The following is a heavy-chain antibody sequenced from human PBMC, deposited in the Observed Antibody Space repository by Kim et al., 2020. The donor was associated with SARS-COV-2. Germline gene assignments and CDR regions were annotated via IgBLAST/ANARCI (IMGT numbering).Heavy chain of an antibody. CDR3: AREGFGYSGSVAVDY. V-gene: IGHV1-18*01. Sequence: QQLQGRVTMTTDTSTSTAYMELRSLRSDDTAVYYCAREGFGYSGSVAVDYWGQGTLVTVSS. D-gene: IGHD5-12*01. J-gene: IGHJ4*02.